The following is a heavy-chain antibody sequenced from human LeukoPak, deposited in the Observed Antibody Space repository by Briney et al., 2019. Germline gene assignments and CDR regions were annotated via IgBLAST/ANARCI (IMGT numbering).Heavy chain of an antibody. Sequence: ASVKVSCKASGYTFTGYYMHWVRQAPGQGLEWMGWISAYNGNTNYAQKLQGRVTMTTDTSTSTAYMELRSLRSDDTAVYYCARDGYYDFWSGYYTNFDYWGQGTLVTVSS. CDR2: ISAYNGNT. V-gene: IGHV1-18*04. J-gene: IGHJ4*02. CDR3: ARDGYYDFWSGYYTNFDY. CDR1: GYTFTGYY. D-gene: IGHD3-3*01.